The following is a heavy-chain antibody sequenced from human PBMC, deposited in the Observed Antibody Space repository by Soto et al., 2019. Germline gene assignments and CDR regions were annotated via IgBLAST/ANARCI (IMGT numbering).Heavy chain of an antibody. CDR2: ISGSGGST. CDR1: GFTFSSYA. V-gene: IGHV3-23*01. CDR3: AKDLGYCSSTSCYFDY. D-gene: IGHD2-2*03. Sequence: GGSLRLSCAASGFTFSSYAMTWVRQAPGQGLEWVSAISGSGGSTYYANSVKGRFTISRDNSKNTLSLQMNSLRAEDTAVYYCAKDLGYCSSTSCYFDYWGQGTLVTVSS. J-gene: IGHJ4*02.